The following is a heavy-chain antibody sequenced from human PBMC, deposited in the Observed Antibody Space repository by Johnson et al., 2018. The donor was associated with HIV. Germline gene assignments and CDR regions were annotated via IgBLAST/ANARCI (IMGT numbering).Heavy chain of an antibody. CDR1: GFTFSSYA. J-gene: IGHJ3*01. D-gene: IGHD1-26*01. Sequence: VQLVESGGGVVQPGRSLRLSCAASGFTFSSYAMHWVRQAPGKGLDWVAVISYDGSNKYYADSVKGRFTISRDNSKNTLYLQMNSLRAEDTAVYYCVTADRGSAWGQGTTVTVSS. V-gene: IGHV3-30*04. CDR3: VTADRGSA. CDR2: ISYDGSNK.